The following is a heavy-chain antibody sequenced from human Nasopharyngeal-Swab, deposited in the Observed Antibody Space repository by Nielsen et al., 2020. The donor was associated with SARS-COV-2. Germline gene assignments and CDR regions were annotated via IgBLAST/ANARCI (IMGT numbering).Heavy chain of an antibody. CDR3: AKEGAYGKGFGELFLDY. CDR1: GFTFDDYA. D-gene: IGHD3-10*01. V-gene: IGHV3-43*02. J-gene: IGHJ4*02. CDR2: ISGDGGST. Sequence: GESLKISCAASGFTFDDYAMHWVRQAPGKGLEWVSLISGDGGSTYYADSVKGRFTISRDNSKNSLYLQMNSLRTKDTALYYCAKEGAYGKGFGELFLDYWGQGTLVTVSS.